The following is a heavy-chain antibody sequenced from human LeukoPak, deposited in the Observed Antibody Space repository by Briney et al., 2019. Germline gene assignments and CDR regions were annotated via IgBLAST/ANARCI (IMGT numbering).Heavy chain of an antibody. CDR1: GFTFSSYS. Sequence: GGSLRLSCAASGFTFSSYSMNWVRQAPGKGLEWVSSISSSSSYIYYADSVKGRFTISRDNPKNSLYLQMNSLRAEDTAVYYCARVSRRGYSGYDSSYWGQGTLVTVSS. CDR2: ISSSSSYI. V-gene: IGHV3-21*01. J-gene: IGHJ4*02. CDR3: ARVSRRGYSGYDSSY. D-gene: IGHD5-12*01.